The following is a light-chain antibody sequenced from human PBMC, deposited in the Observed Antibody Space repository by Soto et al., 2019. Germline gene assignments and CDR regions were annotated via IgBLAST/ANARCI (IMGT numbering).Light chain of an antibody. CDR3: QQYGSSPLA. J-gene: IGKJ1*01. CDR1: QSVSNSY. Sequence: EIVLTQSPGTLSLSPGERVTLSCRASQSVSNSYLAWYQQKPGQAPSLLIYGASSRATDIPDRFGGSGSGTDFTLTISRLEPEDFAVYYCQQYGSSPLAFGHGTKVEIK. V-gene: IGKV3-20*01. CDR2: GAS.